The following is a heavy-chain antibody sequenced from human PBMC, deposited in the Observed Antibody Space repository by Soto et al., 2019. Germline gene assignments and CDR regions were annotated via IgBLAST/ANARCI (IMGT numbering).Heavy chain of an antibody. V-gene: IGHV1-18*01. J-gene: IGHJ4*02. CDR2: ISAYNGNT. CDR1: GYTFTSYG. Sequence: GASVKVSCKASGYTFTSYGISWVRQAPGQGLEWMGWISAYNGNTNYAQKLQGRVTMTTDTSTSTAYMELRSLRSDDTAVYYCARDRYYDSSGYYPFHYWGQVTLVTVSS. D-gene: IGHD3-22*01. CDR3: ARDRYYDSSGYYPFHY.